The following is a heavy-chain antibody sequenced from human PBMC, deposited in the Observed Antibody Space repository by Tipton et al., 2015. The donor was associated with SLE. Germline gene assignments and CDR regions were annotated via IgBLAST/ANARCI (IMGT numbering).Heavy chain of an antibody. CDR2: IWFDGSNK. CDR1: GFIFRNYS. D-gene: IGHD6-6*01. V-gene: IGHV3-33*03. J-gene: IGHJ4*02. Sequence: SLRLSCAASGFIFRNYSMHWVRQAPGKGLEWVAVIWFDGSNKNYVDSVEGRFTISRDNSKNTLYLQMNNLRAEDTAVYYCVKDPGNMAARPNYFDYWGQGTLVTVSS. CDR3: VKDPGNMAARPNYFDY.